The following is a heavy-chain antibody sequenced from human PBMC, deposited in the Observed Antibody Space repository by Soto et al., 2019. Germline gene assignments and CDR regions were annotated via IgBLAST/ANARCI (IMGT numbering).Heavy chain of an antibody. CDR3: ARDRPAAIRSFDY. D-gene: IGHD2-2*02. CDR1: EFPFSSXT. Sequence: LXLXCAASEFPFSSXTMNWVRQAPGKGLECVSSISSISSYIYYANSVKGRFTISRDNAKNSLYLQMNSLRAEDTAVYYCARDRPAAIRSFDYWGQGTLATVSS. CDR2: ISSISSYI. V-gene: IGHV3-21*01. J-gene: IGHJ4*02.